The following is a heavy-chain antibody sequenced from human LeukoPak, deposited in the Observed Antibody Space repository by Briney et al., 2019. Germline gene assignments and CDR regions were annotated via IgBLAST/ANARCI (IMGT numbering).Heavy chain of an antibody. Sequence: GGSLRLSCAASGFTFSSYGMSWVRQAPGKGLEWVSAISGSGGSTYYADSVKGRFTISRDNSKNTLYLQMNSLRAEDTAVYYCARTGYSSSWYKRDRFDYGGQGTLATVSA. CDR2: ISGSGGST. V-gene: IGHV3-23*01. D-gene: IGHD6-13*01. CDR1: GFTFSSYG. J-gene: IGHJ4*02. CDR3: ARTGYSSSWYKRDRFDY.